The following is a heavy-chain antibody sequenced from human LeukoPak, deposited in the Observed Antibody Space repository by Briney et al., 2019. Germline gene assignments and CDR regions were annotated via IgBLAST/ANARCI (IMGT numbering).Heavy chain of an antibody. Sequence: SETLSLTCSVSGGSITHYYWSWIRQPPGKGLEWIGYIYYSGSTNYNPSLKSRVTISVDTSKIRFSLKLSSVTPADTAVYYCARTQRGYNYGYQYYYYGLDVWGQGTTVTVSS. CDR3: ARTQRGYNYGYQYYYYGLDV. V-gene: IGHV4-59*01. CDR2: IYYSGST. D-gene: IGHD5-18*01. CDR1: GGSITHYY. J-gene: IGHJ6*02.